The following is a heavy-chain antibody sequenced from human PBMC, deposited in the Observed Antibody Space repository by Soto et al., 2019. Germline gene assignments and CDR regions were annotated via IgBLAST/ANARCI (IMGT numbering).Heavy chain of an antibody. V-gene: IGHV4-34*01. Sequence: SETLSLTCAVYGGSFSGYYWSWIRQPPGKGLEWIGEINHSGSTNYNPSLKSRVTISVDTSKNQFSLKLSSVTAADTAVYYCARVYDFWSGYYWFDPWGQGTLVTVSS. D-gene: IGHD3-3*01. CDR3: ARVYDFWSGYYWFDP. J-gene: IGHJ5*02. CDR2: INHSGST. CDR1: GGSFSGYY.